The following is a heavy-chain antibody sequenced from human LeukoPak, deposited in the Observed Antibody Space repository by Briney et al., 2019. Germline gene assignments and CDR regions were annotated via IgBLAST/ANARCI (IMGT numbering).Heavy chain of an antibody. CDR2: INPNSGGT. J-gene: IGHJ4*02. Sequence: ASVKVSCKASGYTFTDYYIHWVRQAPGQGLEWMGWINPNSGGTNYAQKFQGRVTMTRDTSISTAYMELSRLRSDDTAVYYCARDLLNCGGDCRDYWGQGTLVTVSS. CDR3: ARDLLNCGGDCRDY. D-gene: IGHD2-21*02. CDR1: GYTFTDYY. V-gene: IGHV1-2*02.